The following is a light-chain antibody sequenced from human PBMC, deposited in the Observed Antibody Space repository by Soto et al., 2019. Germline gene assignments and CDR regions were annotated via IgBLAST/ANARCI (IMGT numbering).Light chain of an antibody. CDR1: QSIDNRY. V-gene: IGKV3-20*01. CDR2: ATS. J-gene: IGKJ1*01. CDR3: QQYFGPSWT. Sequence: EIVLTQSPGTLSSSPGERATLSCRASQSIDNRYLAWYQHKPGQAPRLLIYATSSRATGIPDRFGGSGSGTDFTLTINSLEPEAFAVYYCQQYFGPSWTFGQGTKVDIK.